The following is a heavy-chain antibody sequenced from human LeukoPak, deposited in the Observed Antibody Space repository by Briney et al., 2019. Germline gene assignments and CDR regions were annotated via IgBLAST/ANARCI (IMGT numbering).Heavy chain of an antibody. D-gene: IGHD3-10*01. J-gene: IGHJ4*02. Sequence: SETLSLTCTVSGGSISNYFWSWIRQPPGKGLEWIAYIYYSGSTHYNPSLKSRVTISVDTSRNQFTLKLSSVTTADTAVYYCARAPLLYYYGSGSYYFDYWGQGTLVTVSS. V-gene: IGHV4-59*01. CDR1: GGSISNYF. CDR3: ARAPLLYYYGSGSYYFDY. CDR2: IYYSGST.